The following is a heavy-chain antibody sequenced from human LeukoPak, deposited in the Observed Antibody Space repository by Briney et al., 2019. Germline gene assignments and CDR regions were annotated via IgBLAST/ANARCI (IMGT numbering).Heavy chain of an antibody. V-gene: IGHV3-30-3*01. CDR1: GFTFSSYA. Sequence: GRSLRLSCAASGFTFSSYAMHWVRQAPGKGLEWVAVISYDGSNKYYADSVKGRFTISRDNSKNTLYLQMNSLRAVDTAVYYCARGTIDYGDYVLVYWGQGTLVTVSS. CDR2: ISYDGSNK. J-gene: IGHJ4*02. D-gene: IGHD4-17*01. CDR3: ARGTIDYGDYVLVY.